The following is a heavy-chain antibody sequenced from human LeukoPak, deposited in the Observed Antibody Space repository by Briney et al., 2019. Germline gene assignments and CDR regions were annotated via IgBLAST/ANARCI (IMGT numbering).Heavy chain of an antibody. CDR3: ARGYDSSGYYPNAGAFDI. D-gene: IGHD3-22*01. CDR1: GYTFTGYY. Sequence: ASVKVSCKASGYTFTGYYMHWVRQAPGQGLEWMGRINPNSGGTNYAQKFQGRVTMTRDTSISTAYMELSRLRSDDTAVYYCARGYDSSGYYPNAGAFDIWGQGTMVTVSS. J-gene: IGHJ3*02. V-gene: IGHV1-2*06. CDR2: INPNSGGT.